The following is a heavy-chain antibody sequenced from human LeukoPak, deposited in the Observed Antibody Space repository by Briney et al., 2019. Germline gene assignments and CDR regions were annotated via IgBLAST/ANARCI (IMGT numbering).Heavy chain of an antibody. CDR1: GYTFTSYG. D-gene: IGHD2-15*01. J-gene: IGHJ4*02. V-gene: IGHV1-18*01. Sequence: GASVKVSCKASGYTFTSYGISWVRQAPGQGLEWMGWISAYNGNTNYAQKLQGRVTMTTDTSTSTAYMELRSLRSEDTAVYYCARLYETATVRKFDYWGQGTLVTVSS. CDR2: ISAYNGNT. CDR3: ARLYETATVRKFDY.